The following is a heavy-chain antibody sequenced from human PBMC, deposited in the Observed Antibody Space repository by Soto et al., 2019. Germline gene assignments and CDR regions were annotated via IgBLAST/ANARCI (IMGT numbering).Heavy chain of an antibody. Sequence: ASVKVSCKASGYTFTSYDINWVRQATGQGLEWMGWMNPNSGNTGYAQKFQGRVTMTRNTSISTAYMELSSLRSEDTAVYYCARSDIVATLYYYNYMDVWGKGTTVTVSS. CDR2: MNPNSGNT. CDR1: GYTFTSYD. V-gene: IGHV1-8*01. D-gene: IGHD5-12*01. J-gene: IGHJ6*03. CDR3: ARSDIVATLYYYNYMDV.